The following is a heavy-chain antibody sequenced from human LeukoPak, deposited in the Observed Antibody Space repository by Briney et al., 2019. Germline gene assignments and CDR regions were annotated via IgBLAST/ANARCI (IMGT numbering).Heavy chain of an antibody. CDR2: ISYDGSNK. V-gene: IGHV3-30*03. CDR1: GFTFSSYG. J-gene: IGHJ4*02. CDR3: AIQAGDFDY. D-gene: IGHD4-17*01. Sequence: GRSLRLSCAVSGFTFSSYGMHWVRQAPGKGLEWVAVISYDGSNKYYADSVKGRFTISRDNSKNTLYLQMNSLRAEDTAVYYCAIQAGDFDYWGQGTLVTVSS.